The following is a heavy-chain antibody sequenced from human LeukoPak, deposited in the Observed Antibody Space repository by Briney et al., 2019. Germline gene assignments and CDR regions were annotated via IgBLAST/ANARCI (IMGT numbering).Heavy chain of an antibody. D-gene: IGHD3-10*01. J-gene: IGHJ4*02. CDR3: ATVGGSAGSYFAS. V-gene: IGHV3-7*05. Sequence: PGGSLRLSCAASGFTFTPYWMSWIRRAPGKGLEWVANIKQDGSEKYYVGSVKGRFTISRDNAKNSLYLQMNSLRAEDTAVYYCATVGGSAGSYFASWGQGTLVTVSS. CDR2: IKQDGSEK. CDR1: GFTFTPYW.